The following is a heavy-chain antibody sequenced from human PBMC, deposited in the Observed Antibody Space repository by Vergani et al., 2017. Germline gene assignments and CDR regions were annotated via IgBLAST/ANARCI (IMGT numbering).Heavy chain of an antibody. CDR2: IKSKTDGGTT. D-gene: IGHD1-1*01. Sequence: EVQLVESGGGLVKPGGSLRLSCAASGFTFSIAWMSWVRQAPGKGLEWVGRIKSKTDGGTTDYAAPVKGRFTISRDDSKNTLYLQMNSLKTEDTAVYYCTTEDPPTDDDYYYYYGMYVWGQGTTVTVSS. CDR1: GFTFSIAW. J-gene: IGHJ6*02. V-gene: IGHV3-15*01. CDR3: TTEDPPTDDDYYYYYGMYV.